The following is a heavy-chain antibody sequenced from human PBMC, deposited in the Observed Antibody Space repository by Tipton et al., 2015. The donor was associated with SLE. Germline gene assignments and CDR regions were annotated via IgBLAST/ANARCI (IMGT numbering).Heavy chain of an antibody. D-gene: IGHD7-27*01. Sequence: QSGAEVKKPGESLKISCKGSGYTFAGYWIGWVRQMPGKGLEWMGIIYPDDSRTAYSPSFQGHVTMSADKSISTADLQWSSLKASDTAMYYCARFAGDRLATSCFDPWGQGTLVTVSS. CDR1: GYTFAGYW. J-gene: IGHJ5*02. CDR3: ARFAGDRLATSCFDP. V-gene: IGHV5-51*03. CDR2: IYPDDSRT.